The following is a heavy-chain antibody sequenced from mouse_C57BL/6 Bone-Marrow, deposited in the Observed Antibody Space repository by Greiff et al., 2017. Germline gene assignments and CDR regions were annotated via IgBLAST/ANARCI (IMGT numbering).Heavy chain of an antibody. D-gene: IGHD1-1*01. V-gene: IGHV5-4*01. J-gene: IGHJ3*01. CDR2: ISDGGSYT. Sequence: EVKLMESGGGLVKPGGSLKLSCAASGFTFSSYAMSWVRQTPEKRLEWVATISDGGSYTYYPDNVKGRFTISRDNAKNNLYLQMSHLKSEDTAMYYCARDRVITTVVATPAWFAYWGQGTLVTVSA. CDR1: GFTFSSYA. CDR3: ARDRVITTVVATPAWFAY.